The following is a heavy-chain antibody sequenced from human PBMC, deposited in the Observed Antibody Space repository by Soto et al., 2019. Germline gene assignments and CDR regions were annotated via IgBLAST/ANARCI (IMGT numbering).Heavy chain of an antibody. Sequence: SETLSLTCTVSGGSISSGGYYWSWIRQHPGKGLEWIGYIYYSGSTYYNPSLKSRVTISVDTSKNQFSLKLSSVTAADTAVYYCARVGYYDASGYNASNFWGHGTMGTLSS. J-gene: IGHJ3*01. D-gene: IGHD3-22*01. CDR3: ARVGYYDASGYNASNF. CDR2: IYYSGST. V-gene: IGHV4-31*03. CDR1: GGSISSGGYY.